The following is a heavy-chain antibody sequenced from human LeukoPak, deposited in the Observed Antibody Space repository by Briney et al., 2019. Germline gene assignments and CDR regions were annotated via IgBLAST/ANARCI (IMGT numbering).Heavy chain of an antibody. CDR1: GGSISTNDYS. J-gene: IGHJ5*02. Sequence: SQTLSLTCAVSGGSISTNDYSWNWIRQPPGKGLEWIGYIYHSGTTYYNPSLKSRVTISVDRSKNQFSLKLNSVTAADTAVYYCARGRGWNWFDPWGQGTLVTVSS. D-gene: IGHD3-10*01. CDR2: IYHSGTT. CDR3: ARGRGWNWFDP. V-gene: IGHV4-30-2*01.